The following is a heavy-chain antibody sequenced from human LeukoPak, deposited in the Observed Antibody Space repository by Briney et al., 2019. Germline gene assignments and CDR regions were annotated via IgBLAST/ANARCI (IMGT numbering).Heavy chain of an antibody. J-gene: IGHJ4*02. V-gene: IGHV6-1*01. Sequence: SQTLSLTCAISGDSVSSNSAAWNWIRQSPSRGLEWLGRTYYRSKWYNDYAVSVKSRITINPDTSKNQFSLKLSSVTAADTAVYYCARQGNYYDSSGYFHFDYWGQGTLVTVSS. CDR1: GDSVSSNSAA. CDR2: TYYRSKWYN. CDR3: ARQGNYYDSSGYFHFDY. D-gene: IGHD3-22*01.